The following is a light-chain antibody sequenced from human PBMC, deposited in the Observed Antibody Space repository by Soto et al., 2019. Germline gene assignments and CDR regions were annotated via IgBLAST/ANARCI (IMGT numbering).Light chain of an antibody. CDR1: QSVSSSY. CDR3: QQYGSSPLT. J-gene: IGKJ4*01. Sequence: EIVLTQSPGTLSSSTEEKATHSCRASQSVSSSYLAWYQQKPGQAPRLLICCASSRATGIPDRFSVSGSGTDFTLTISRLEPEDFAVYYCQQYGSSPLTFGGGTKVDIK. CDR2: CAS. V-gene: IGKV3-20*01.